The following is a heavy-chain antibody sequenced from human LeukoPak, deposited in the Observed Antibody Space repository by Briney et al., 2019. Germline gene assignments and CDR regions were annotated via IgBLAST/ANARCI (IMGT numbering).Heavy chain of an antibody. D-gene: IGHD5-24*01. CDR3: ARLQNYLFDY. CDR2: IYYSGST. CDR1: GGSISSSSYY. V-gene: IGHV4-39*07. Sequence: SETLSLTCTVSGGSISSSSYYWGWIRQPPGKGLEWIGSIYYSGSTYYNPSLKSRVTISVDTSKNQFSLKLSSVTAADTAVYYCARLQNYLFDYWGQGTLVTVSS. J-gene: IGHJ4*02.